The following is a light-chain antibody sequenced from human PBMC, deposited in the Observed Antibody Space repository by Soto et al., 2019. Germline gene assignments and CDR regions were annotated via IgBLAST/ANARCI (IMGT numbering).Light chain of an antibody. CDR1: QSISTY. CDR3: HRSSSSWT. Sequence: DIQLTQSPSSLSASVGDRVTITCRASQSISTYLNWYQQRPGKAPKVLIYAASTLQTGVPSRFSGSGSGTDFTCTISGLQHEDFETYYCHRSSSSWTFSQGTQVQIK. CDR2: AAS. V-gene: IGKV1-39*01. J-gene: IGKJ1*01.